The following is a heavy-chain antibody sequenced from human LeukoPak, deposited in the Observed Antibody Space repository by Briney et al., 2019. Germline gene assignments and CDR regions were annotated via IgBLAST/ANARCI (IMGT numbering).Heavy chain of an antibody. CDR1: GFTFSSYS. CDR2: ISSSSSYI. J-gene: IGHJ4*02. V-gene: IGHV3-21*01. D-gene: IGHD4-17*01. Sequence: GGSLRLSCAASGFTFSSYSMNWVRQAPGKGLEWVSSISSSSSYIYYADSVKGRFTISRDNAKNSLYLQMNSLRAEDTAVYYCAKDPYGDYYFDYWGREPWSPSPQ. CDR3: AKDPYGDYYFDY.